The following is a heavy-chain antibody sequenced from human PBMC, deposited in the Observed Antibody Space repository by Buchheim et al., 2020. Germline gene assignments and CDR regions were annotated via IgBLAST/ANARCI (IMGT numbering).Heavy chain of an antibody. CDR3: ARRGDGYNNAIDY. D-gene: IGHD5-24*01. V-gene: IGHV3-48*01. Sequence: EVQLLESGGGLVQPGGSLRLSCAASGFTFSSYAMSWVRQAPGKGLESVSYISSTGTTVYYADSVKGRFTISRDTAKNSLYLQMNSLRAEDTAVYYCARRGDGYNNAIDYWGQGTL. CDR1: GFTFSSYA. J-gene: IGHJ4*02. CDR2: ISSTGTTV.